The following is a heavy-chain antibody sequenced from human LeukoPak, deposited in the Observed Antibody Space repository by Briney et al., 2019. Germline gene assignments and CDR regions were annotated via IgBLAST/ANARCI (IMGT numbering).Heavy chain of an antibody. V-gene: IGHV4-4*02. J-gene: IGHJ4*02. CDR2: IYSSGTA. D-gene: IGHD2-2*01. CDR3: ARHMNIVVPYYFDY. CDR1: GGSISSSNW. Sequence: SGTLSLTCAVSGGSISSSNWWSWVRQPAEGGLEWIGHIYSSGTAYYSPSLKSRVTISVDTSKNQFSLKLSSVTAADTAVYYCARHMNIVVPYYFDYWGQGTLVTVSS.